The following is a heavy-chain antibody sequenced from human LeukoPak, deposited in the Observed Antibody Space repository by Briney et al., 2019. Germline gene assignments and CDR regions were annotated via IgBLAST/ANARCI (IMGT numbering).Heavy chain of an antibody. V-gene: IGHV4-34*01. CDR1: GGSLSGYY. CDR3: AREGRMSMGIEY. CDR2: INHGGST. J-gene: IGHJ4*02. D-gene: IGHD4/OR15-4a*01. Sequence: PSETLSLTCAVYGGSLSGYYWSWIRQSPGKGLEWIGEINHGGSTNYNPSLKSRVTMSVDTSKNHFPLKLSSVTAADTAVYFCAREGRMSMGIEYWGQGTLVTVSS.